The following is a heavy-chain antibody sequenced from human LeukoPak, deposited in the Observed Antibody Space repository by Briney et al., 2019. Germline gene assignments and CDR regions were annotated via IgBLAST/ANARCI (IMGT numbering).Heavy chain of an antibody. J-gene: IGHJ4*02. CDR2: ISGNGGST. Sequence: GGSLRLSCSASGFTFSRYPMHWVRQAPGKGLEYVSAISGNGGSTYYADSVKGRFTISRDNSKNTLYLQMSSLRTENTAIYYCVKAQYDFWSGLDYWGQGTLVTVSS. D-gene: IGHD3-3*01. CDR3: VKAQYDFWSGLDY. CDR1: GFTFSRYP. V-gene: IGHV3-64D*09.